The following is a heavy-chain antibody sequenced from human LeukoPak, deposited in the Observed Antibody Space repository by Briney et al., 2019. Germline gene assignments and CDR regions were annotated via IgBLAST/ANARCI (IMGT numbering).Heavy chain of an antibody. CDR3: ARGPILYSSSWYVRY. CDR1: GGSISSSSYY. Sequence: PSETLSLTCTVSGGSISSSSYYWGWIRQPPGKGLEWIGEINHSGSTNYNPSLKSRVTISVDTSKNQFSLKLSSVTAADTAVYYCARGPILYSSSWYVRYWGQGTLVTVSS. V-gene: IGHV4-39*07. D-gene: IGHD6-13*01. CDR2: INHSGST. J-gene: IGHJ4*02.